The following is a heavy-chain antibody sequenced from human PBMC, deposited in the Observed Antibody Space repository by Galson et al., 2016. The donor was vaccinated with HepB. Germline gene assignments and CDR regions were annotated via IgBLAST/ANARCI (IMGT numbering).Heavy chain of an antibody. CDR2: LNPDGSET. Sequence: SLRLSCAASGLTFSTSWMSWVRQSPGAGLEWVASLNPDGSETYYVDSLKGRSTVSRDNAKNSVYLQMDSLRVGDTAVYYCTRDFSYGRFDYWGQGTLVIVSS. D-gene: IGHD3-10*01. J-gene: IGHJ4*02. CDR3: TRDFSYGRFDY. V-gene: IGHV3-7*01. CDR1: GLTFSTSW.